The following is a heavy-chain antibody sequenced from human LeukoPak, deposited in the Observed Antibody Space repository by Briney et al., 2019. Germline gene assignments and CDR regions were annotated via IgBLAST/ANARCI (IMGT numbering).Heavy chain of an antibody. V-gene: IGHV4-59*08. D-gene: IGHD2-2*01. Sequence: SETLSLTCNVSGVSIRSYYWSWIRQPPGRGLEWIGYISYGGNTNYNPSLGGRVTISLDTPKNQFSLKVRSVTATDTAIYYCARHDDVPLIRNGFNYWGQGTLVTVSS. CDR1: GVSIRSYY. CDR2: ISYGGNT. CDR3: ARHDDVPLIRNGFNY. J-gene: IGHJ4*02.